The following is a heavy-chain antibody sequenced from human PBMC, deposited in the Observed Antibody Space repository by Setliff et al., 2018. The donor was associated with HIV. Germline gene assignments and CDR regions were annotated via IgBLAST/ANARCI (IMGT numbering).Heavy chain of an antibody. D-gene: IGHD3-3*01. CDR2: IYYSGST. J-gene: IGHJ4*02. Sequence: SETLSLTCTVSGGSISSGGYYWSWIRQHPGKGLEWIGYIYYSGSTYYNPSLKSRVTISVDTSKNQFSLKLSSVTAADTAVYYCARGGTYYNFWSAYSPHPFDYWGQGTLVTVSS. V-gene: IGHV4-31*03. CDR3: ARGGTYYNFWSAYSPHPFDY. CDR1: GGSISSGGYY.